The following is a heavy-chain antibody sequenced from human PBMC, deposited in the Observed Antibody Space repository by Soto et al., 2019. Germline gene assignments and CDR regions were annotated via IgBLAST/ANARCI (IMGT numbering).Heavy chain of an antibody. V-gene: IGHV4-39*07. CDR1: GGSISSSSYY. CDR2: IYYSGST. D-gene: IGHD6-13*01. J-gene: IGHJ5*02. Sequence: PSETLSLTCTVSGGSISSSSYYWGWIRQPPGKGLEWIGSIYYSGSTNYNPSLKSRVTISVDTSKNQFSLKLSSVTAADTAVYYCARVEKQHPHWFDPWGQGTLVTVSS. CDR3: ARVEKQHPHWFDP.